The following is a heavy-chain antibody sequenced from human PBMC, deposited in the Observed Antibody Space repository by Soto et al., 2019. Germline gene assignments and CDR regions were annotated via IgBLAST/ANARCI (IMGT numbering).Heavy chain of an antibody. D-gene: IGHD6-13*01. CDR2: IWYDGSNK. V-gene: IGHV3-33*01. CDR3: ARGAAAGTLDY. Sequence: QVQLVESGGGVVQPGRSLRLSCAASGFTFSSYGMHWVRQAPGKGLEWVAVIWYDGSNKYYADSVKGRFTISRDNSKNTLYLRMNSLRAEDTAVYYCARGAAAGTLDYWGQGTLVTVSS. J-gene: IGHJ4*02. CDR1: GFTFSSYG.